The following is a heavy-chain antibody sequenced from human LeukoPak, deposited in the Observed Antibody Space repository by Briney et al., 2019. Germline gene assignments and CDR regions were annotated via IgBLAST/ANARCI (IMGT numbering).Heavy chain of an antibody. D-gene: IGHD6-19*01. J-gene: IGHJ4*02. CDR1: GYTFTGYY. CDR2: INPNSGGT. Sequence: GASVKVSCKASGYTFTGYYMHWVRQAPGQGLEWMGWINPNSGGTNYAQKFQGWVTMTRDTSISTAYMELSRLRSDDTAVYYCAKSRTRWDPYSSGSNYYFDYWGQGTLVTVSS. CDR3: AKSRTRWDPYSSGSNYYFDY. V-gene: IGHV1-2*04.